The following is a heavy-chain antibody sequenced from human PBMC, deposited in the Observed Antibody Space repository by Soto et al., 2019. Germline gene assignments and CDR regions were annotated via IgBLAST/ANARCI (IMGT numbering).Heavy chain of an antibody. J-gene: IGHJ6*02. V-gene: IGHV3-74*03. CDR3: ARDFVVGGPTINYYYGMDV. D-gene: IGHD1-26*01. Sequence: WRFLRLPRAASGFTFSSFGVRWVRQAQGKGLVWVSRIDPYGSATKYADSVKGRFTISRDNSKNTLYLQMNSLGAEDTAVYYCARDFVVGGPTINYYYGMDVWGQGTTVTVSS. CDR2: IDPYGSAT. CDR1: GFTFSSFG.